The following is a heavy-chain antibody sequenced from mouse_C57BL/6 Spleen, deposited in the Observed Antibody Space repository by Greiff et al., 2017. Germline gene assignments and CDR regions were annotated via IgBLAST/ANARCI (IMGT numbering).Heavy chain of an antibody. D-gene: IGHD1-1*02. CDR1: GYTFTDYE. J-gene: IGHJ4*01. CDR3: TVLFFYAMDY. Sequence: QVQLQQYGAELVRPGASVTLSCKASGYTFTDYEMHWVKQTPVHGLEWIGAIDPETGGTAYNQKFKGKAILTADKSSSTAYMELRSLTSEDSAVYYCTVLFFYAMDYWGQGTSVTVSS. V-gene: IGHV1-15*01. CDR2: IDPETGGT.